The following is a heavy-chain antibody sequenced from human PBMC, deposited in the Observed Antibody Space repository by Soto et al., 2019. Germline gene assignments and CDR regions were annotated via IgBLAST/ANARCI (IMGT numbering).Heavy chain of an antibody. CDR2: ITHSGST. CDR1: GGSFSGYY. V-gene: IGHV4-34*01. CDR3: ARGWGRIFDY. Sequence: QVQLQQWGAGLLKPSETLSLTCAVYGGSFSGYYWNWIRQPPGKGREWIGEITHSGSTNYNPSLKSRVTLSVDTSKNQFALKLSSVTAADTAVYYCARGWGRIFDYWGQGNLVTVSS. J-gene: IGHJ4*02. D-gene: IGHD7-27*01.